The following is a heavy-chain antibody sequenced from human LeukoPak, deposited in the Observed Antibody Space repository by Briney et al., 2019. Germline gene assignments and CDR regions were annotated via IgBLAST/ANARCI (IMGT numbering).Heavy chain of an antibody. V-gene: IGHV3-30*02. D-gene: IGHD5-18*01. CDR1: GFTFSNYW. Sequence: GGSLRLSCAASGFTFSNYWMSWVRQAPGKGLEWVALVLSDESNKYHADSVKGRFTISRDNSKNALFLQMNSLRDEDTAVYYCAKDSGYSYGHGLDYWGQGTLVTVSS. CDR3: AKDSGYSYGHGLDY. J-gene: IGHJ4*02. CDR2: VLSDESNK.